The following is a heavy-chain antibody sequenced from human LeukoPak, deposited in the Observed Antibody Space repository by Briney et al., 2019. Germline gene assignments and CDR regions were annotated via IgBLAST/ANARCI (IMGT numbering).Heavy chain of an antibody. J-gene: IGHJ3*02. V-gene: IGHV3-23*01. D-gene: IGHD3-22*01. CDR3: AKDIYYDSSGYPFDAFDI. CDR1: GFTFSSYA. CDR2: ISGSGGST. Sequence: PGGSLRLSCAASGFTFSSYAMSWVRQAPGKGLEWVSAISGSGGSTYYADSVKGRFTISRDNSKNTLYLQMNSLRAEDTAVYYCAKDIYYDSSGYPFDAFDIWGQGTMVTVSS.